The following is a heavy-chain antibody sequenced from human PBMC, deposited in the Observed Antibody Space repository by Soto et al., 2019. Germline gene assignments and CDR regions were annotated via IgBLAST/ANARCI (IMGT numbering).Heavy chain of an antibody. CDR2: IYYSGST. V-gene: IGHV4-30-4*01. J-gene: IGHJ3*02. CDR1: GGSISSSDYY. CDR3: ARDRPYYYDAFDI. Sequence: SETLSLTCTVSGGSISSSDYYWSWIRQPPGKGLEWIGYIYYSGSTYYNPSLKSRVTISVDTSKNQFSLNPSSVTAADTAVYYGARDRPYYYDAFDIWGQGTMVTVSS. D-gene: IGHD3-22*01.